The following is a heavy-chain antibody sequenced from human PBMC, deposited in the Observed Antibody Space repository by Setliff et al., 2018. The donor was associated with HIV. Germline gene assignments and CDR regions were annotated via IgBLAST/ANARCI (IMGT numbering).Heavy chain of an antibody. CDR1: GGSIRSHY. Sequence: SETLSLTCTVSGGSIRSHYWNWIRQSPGKGLEWIAYFYYSGSPNYNPSLKARVTLSVDMSKNQVFLRLSSVTAADTAVYYCAKGAGFYGDYTFDHWGQGRQVTVSS. J-gene: IGHJ4*02. V-gene: IGHV4-59*11. CDR2: FYYSGSP. D-gene: IGHD4-17*01. CDR3: AKGAGFYGDYTFDH.